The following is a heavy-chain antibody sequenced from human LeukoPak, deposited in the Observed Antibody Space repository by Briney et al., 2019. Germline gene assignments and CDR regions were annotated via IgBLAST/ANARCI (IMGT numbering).Heavy chain of an antibody. Sequence: GGSLRLSCAASGFTFSSYWMSWVRQAPGKGLEWVANIKQDGSEKYYVDSVKGRFTISRDNAKNSLYLQMNSLRAEDTAVYYCARDLPPNWLYYFDYWGQGTLVTVSS. CDR3: ARDLPPNWLYYFDY. CDR2: IKQDGSEK. V-gene: IGHV3-7*01. J-gene: IGHJ4*02. CDR1: GFTFSSYW. D-gene: IGHD7-27*01.